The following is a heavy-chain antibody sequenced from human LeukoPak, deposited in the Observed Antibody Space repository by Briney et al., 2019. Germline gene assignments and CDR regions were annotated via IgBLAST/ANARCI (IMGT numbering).Heavy chain of an antibody. J-gene: IGHJ4*02. CDR1: GYTFTGYY. CDR2: INPNSGGT. Sequence: ASVKASCKASGYTFTGYYMHWVRQAPGQGLEWMGRINPNSGGTNYAQKFQGRVTMTRDTSISTAYMELSRLRSDDTAVYYCARGKPIAYYYDSSGQRGDYWGQGTLVTVSS. V-gene: IGHV1-2*06. D-gene: IGHD3-22*01. CDR3: ARGKPIAYYYDSSGQRGDY.